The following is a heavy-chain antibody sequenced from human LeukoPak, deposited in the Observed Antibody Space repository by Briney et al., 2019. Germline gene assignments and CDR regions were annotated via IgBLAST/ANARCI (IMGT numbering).Heavy chain of an antibody. CDR1: GGSISSGWW. CDR2: IHHSGST. Sequence: SGTLSLTCAVSGGSISSGWWWSWVRQPPGKGLEWIGEIHHSGSTNYNPSLKSRVTISVDKSKNQFSLKLSSVTAADTAVYYCARVVVVVPAARESGYFDPWGQGTLVTVSS. V-gene: IGHV4-4*02. CDR3: ARVVVVVPAARESGYFDP. J-gene: IGHJ5*02. D-gene: IGHD2-2*01.